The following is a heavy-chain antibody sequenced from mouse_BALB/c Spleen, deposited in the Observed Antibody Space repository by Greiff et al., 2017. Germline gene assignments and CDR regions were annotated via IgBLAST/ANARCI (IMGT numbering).Heavy chain of an antibody. CDR1: GYTFTDYW. J-gene: IGHJ2*01. D-gene: IGHD1-1*01. V-gene: IGHV1-69*01. CDR3: ARGDYGSSFDY. Sequence: QVQLKQPGAELVMPGASVKMSCKASGYTFTDYWMHWVKQRPGQGLEWIGAIDTSDSYTSYNQKFKGKATLTVDESSSTAYMQLSSLTSEDSAVYYCARGDYGSSFDYWGQGTTLTVSS. CDR2: IDTSDSYT.